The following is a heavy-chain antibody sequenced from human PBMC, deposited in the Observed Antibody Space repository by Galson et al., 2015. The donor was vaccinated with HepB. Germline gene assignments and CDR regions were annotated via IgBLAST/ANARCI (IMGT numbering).Heavy chain of an antibody. CDR1: GYSFTSYW. CDR3: AVTGYYIGELGMGNY. V-gene: IGHV5-51*03. J-gene: IGHJ4*02. CDR2: IYPGDSDT. Sequence: QSGAEVKKPGESLKISCKGSGYSFTSYWIGWVRQMPGKGLEWMGIIYPGDSDTRYSPSFQGQVTISADKSISTAYLLWSSLKASDTAMYCCAVTGYYIGELGMGNYWGQGTLVTVSS. D-gene: IGHD3-9*01.